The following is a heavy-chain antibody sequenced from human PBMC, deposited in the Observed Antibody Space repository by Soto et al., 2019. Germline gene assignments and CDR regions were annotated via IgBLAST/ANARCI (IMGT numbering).Heavy chain of an antibody. CDR3: ARLARGAARYYGF. CDR2: VFYSGTT. J-gene: IGHJ4*02. Sequence: QLQLQESGPRLVKPSETLSLTCTVSGDTISTYSYYWGWIRQPPGKGLECIGTVFYSGTTEYNPSLKSRVXPPXDXFNNQFSLNLTSVTAAHTAVYYCARLARGAARYYGFWGQGIRVTVSS. V-gene: IGHV4-39*01. CDR1: GDTISTYSYY. D-gene: IGHD1-26*01.